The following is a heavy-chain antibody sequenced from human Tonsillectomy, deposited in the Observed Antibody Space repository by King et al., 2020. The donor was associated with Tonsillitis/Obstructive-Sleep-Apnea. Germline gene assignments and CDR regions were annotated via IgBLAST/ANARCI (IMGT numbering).Heavy chain of an antibody. CDR3: SRLMTTVTAFDY. CDR1: GGSISSYY. J-gene: IGHJ4*02. D-gene: IGHD4-17*01. V-gene: IGHV4-59*01. Sequence: QLQESGPGLVKPSETLSLTCTVSGGSISSYYWSWIRQPPGKGLAWIGYIYYSGSTNYNPSLKSRVTISVATSKNKFSLNLSTVTAADTAVYYCSRLMTTVTAFDYWGQGTLVTVSS. CDR2: IYYSGST.